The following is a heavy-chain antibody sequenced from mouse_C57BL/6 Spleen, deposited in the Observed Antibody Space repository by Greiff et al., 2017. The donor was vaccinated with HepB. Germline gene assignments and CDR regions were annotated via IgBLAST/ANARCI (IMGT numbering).Heavy chain of an antibody. CDR1: GFTFSSYA. V-gene: IGHV5-9-1*02. J-gene: IGHJ1*03. Sequence: EVKLVESGEGLVKPGGSLKLSCAASGFTFSSYAMSWVRQTPEKRLEWVAYISSGGDYIYYADTVKGRFTISRDNARNTLYLQMSSLKSEDTAMYYCTIITTVVATSYWYFDVWGTGTTVTVSS. CDR2: ISSGGDYI. CDR3: TIITTVVATSYWYFDV. D-gene: IGHD1-1*01.